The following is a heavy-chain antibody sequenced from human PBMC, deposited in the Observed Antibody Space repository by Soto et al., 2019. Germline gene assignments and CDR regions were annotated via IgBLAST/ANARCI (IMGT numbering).Heavy chain of an antibody. V-gene: IGHV3-33*01. D-gene: IGHD2-15*01. CDR1: GFTFSSYG. J-gene: IGHJ6*02. CDR3: ARPQGYCSGGSCYGYYYYGMDV. Sequence: GGSLRLSCAASGFTFSSYGMHWVRQAPGKGLEWVAVIWYDGSNKYYADSVKGRFTISRDNSKNTLYLQMNSLRAEDTAVYYCARPQGYCSGGSCYGYYYYGMDVWGQGTTVTVSS. CDR2: IWYDGSNK.